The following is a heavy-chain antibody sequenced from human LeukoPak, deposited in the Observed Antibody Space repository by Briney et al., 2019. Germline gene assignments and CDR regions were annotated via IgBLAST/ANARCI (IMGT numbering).Heavy chain of an antibody. CDR2: ISGSGDNT. CDR3: ARDGGELHSYYFDY. D-gene: IGHD1-26*01. CDR1: GFTFSGFA. V-gene: IGHV3-23*01. J-gene: IGHJ4*02. Sequence: GGSLRLSCAASGFTFSGFAMSWVRRTPGKGLEWVSGISGSGDNTLYADSVKGRFTISRDNSKNTLYLQMNSLRAEDTAVYYCARDGGELHSYYFDYWGQGTLVTVSS.